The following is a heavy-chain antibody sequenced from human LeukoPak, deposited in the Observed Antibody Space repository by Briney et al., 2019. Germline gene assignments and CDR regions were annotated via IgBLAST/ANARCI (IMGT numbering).Heavy chain of an antibody. J-gene: IGHJ6*03. Sequence: SETLSLTCTVSGGSISSSSYYWCWIRQPPGKGLEWIGSIYYSGSTYYNPSLKSRVTISVDTSKNQFSLKLSSVTAADTAVYYCARRLRYYYYYMDVWGKGTTVTVSS. V-gene: IGHV4-39*01. CDR2: IYYSGST. CDR1: GGSISSSSYY. CDR3: ARRLRYYYYYMDV. D-gene: IGHD3-3*01.